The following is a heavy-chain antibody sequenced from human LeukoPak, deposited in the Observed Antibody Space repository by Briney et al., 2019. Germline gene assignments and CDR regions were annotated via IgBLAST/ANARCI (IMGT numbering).Heavy chain of an antibody. CDR3: ARAETAIRLPDWFDP. CDR2: MNPNSGNT. CDR1: GYTFTSYD. V-gene: IGHV1-8*01. D-gene: IGHD5-18*01. Sequence: ASVKVSCKASGYTFTSYDINWVRQATGQGLEWMGWMNPNSGNTGYAQKFQGRVTISWNTSISTAYMELSSLRSEDTAVYYCARAETAIRLPDWFDPWGQGTRVTVSS. J-gene: IGHJ5*02.